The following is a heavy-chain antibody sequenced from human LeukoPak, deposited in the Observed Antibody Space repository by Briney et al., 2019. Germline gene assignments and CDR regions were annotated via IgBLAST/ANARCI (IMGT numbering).Heavy chain of an antibody. J-gene: IGHJ6*03. CDR2: ITSSGSDI. V-gene: IGHV3-48*03. D-gene: IGHD2-8*02. CDR1: GFTFSNHD. Sequence: GGSLRLSCAGSGFTFSNHDMNWVRQAPGRGLEWVSFITSSGSDIYYADSVRGRFATSRENAKDSLYLQMNSLRVEDTAVYYCVTGAYRCLYYYHMSVWVKGTTVAVSS. CDR3: VTGAYRCLYYYHMSV.